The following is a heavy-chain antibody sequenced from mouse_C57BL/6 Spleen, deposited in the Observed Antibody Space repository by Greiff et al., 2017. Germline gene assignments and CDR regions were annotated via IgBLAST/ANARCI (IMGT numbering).Heavy chain of an antibody. V-gene: IGHV1-64*01. Sequence: QVQLQQPGAELVKPGASVKLSCTASGYTFTSYWMHWVKQRPGQGLEWIGMIHPNSGSTNYNEKFKSKATLTVDKSSSTAYMQLSSLTSEDSAVYYCARGGQLRLFDYWGQGTTLTVSS. CDR3: ARGGQLRLFDY. CDR2: IHPNSGST. J-gene: IGHJ2*01. D-gene: IGHD3-2*02. CDR1: GYTFTSYW.